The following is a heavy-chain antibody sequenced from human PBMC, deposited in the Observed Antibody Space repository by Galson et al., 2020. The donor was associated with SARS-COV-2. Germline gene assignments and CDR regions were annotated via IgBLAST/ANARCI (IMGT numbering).Heavy chain of an antibody. Sequence: SGPTLVKPTQTLTLTCTFSGFSLSTSGVGVGWIRQPPGKALEWLALIYWDDDKRYSPSLKSRLTITKDTSKNQVVLTMTNMDPVDTATYYCALELVVAEYFQHWGQGTLVTVSS. CDR1: GFSLSTSGVG. V-gene: IGHV2-5*02. CDR2: IYWDDDK. D-gene: IGHD3-22*01. J-gene: IGHJ1*01. CDR3: ALELVVAEYFQH.